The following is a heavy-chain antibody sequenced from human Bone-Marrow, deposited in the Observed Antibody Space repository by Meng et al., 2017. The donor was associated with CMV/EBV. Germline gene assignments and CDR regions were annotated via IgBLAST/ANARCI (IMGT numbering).Heavy chain of an antibody. CDR1: GFTFSSYW. J-gene: IGHJ6*02. D-gene: IGHD3-22*01. Sequence: GESLKISCAASGFTFSSYWMSWVRQAPGKGLEWVANIKQDGSEKYYVDSVKGRFTISRDNAKNSLYLQMNSLRAEDTAVYYCARADSSGYYGGEDYYYYYGMDVWGQGTTVTVSS. CDR2: IKQDGSEK. CDR3: ARADSSGYYGGEDYYYYYGMDV. V-gene: IGHV3-7*01.